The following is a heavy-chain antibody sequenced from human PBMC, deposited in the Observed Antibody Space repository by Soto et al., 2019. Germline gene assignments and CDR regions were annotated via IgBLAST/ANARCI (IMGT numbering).Heavy chain of an antibody. CDR1: GGTFSSYA. V-gene: IGHV1-69*01. Sequence: QVQLVQSGAEVKKPGASVKVSCKASGGTFSSYAISWVRQAPGQGLEWMGGIIPILGTANYAQKFPGRVTITADESTSTAYMELSSLRSEDTAVYYCARDHTADPYYYYYGMDVLGQGTTVTVSS. J-gene: IGHJ6*02. CDR3: ARDHTADPYYYYYGMDV. CDR2: IIPILGTA. D-gene: IGHD2-2*01.